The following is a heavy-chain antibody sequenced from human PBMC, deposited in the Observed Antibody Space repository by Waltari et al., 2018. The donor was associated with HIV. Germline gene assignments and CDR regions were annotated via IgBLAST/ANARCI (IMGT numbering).Heavy chain of an antibody. CDR3: ASAFIEYFDY. D-gene: IGHD3-16*02. CDR1: GYSISSGYY. V-gene: IGHV4-38-2*01. CDR2: IYHSGST. J-gene: IGHJ4*02. Sequence: QVQLQESGPGLVKPSETLSLTCAVSGYSISSGYYWGWIRQPPGKGLEWIGSIYHSGSTYYNPSLKSRVTISVDTSMNQFSLKLSSVTAADTAVYYCASAFIEYFDYWGQGTLVTVSS.